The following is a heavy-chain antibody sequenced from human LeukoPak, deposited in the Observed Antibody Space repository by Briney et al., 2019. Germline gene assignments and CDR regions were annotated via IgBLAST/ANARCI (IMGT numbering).Heavy chain of an antibody. D-gene: IGHD3-22*01. J-gene: IGHJ4*02. V-gene: IGHV4-39*07. CDR3: ARDGDYYDSSGYHMGGFDY. CDR2: IYYSGST. CDR1: GGSISSSSYY. Sequence: SETLSLTCTVSGGSISSSSYYWGWIRQPPGKGLEWIGSIYYSGSTYYNPSLKSRVTISVDTSKNQFSLKLSSVTAADTAVYYCARDGDYYDSSGYHMGGFDYWGQGTLVTVSS.